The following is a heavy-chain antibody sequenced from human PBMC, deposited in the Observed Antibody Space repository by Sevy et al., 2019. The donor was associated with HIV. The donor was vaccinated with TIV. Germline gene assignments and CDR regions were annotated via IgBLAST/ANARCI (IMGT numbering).Heavy chain of an antibody. CDR1: GFTFSSYG. CDR2: ISYDGSNK. J-gene: IGHJ1*01. V-gene: IGHV3-30*18. CDR3: AKGVASSSWYYSPAEYFQH. Sequence: GGSLRLSCAASGFTFSSYGMHWVRQAPGKGLEWVAVISYDGSNKYYADSVKGRFTISRDNSKNTLYLQMNSLRAEDTAVYYCAKGVASSSWYYSPAEYFQHWGQSTLVTVSS. D-gene: IGHD6-13*01.